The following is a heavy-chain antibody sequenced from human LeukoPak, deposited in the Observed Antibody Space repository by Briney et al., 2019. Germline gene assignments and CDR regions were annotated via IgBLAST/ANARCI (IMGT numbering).Heavy chain of an antibody. Sequence: GGSLRLSCAASGFTFSDYYMSWIRQAPGKGLEWVSYISSSGRTIYYADSVKGRFTISRDNAKNSLYLQMNSLRAEDTAVYYCARDFDSKYSGSYSGYWGQGTLVTVSS. D-gene: IGHD1-26*01. J-gene: IGHJ4*02. V-gene: IGHV3-11*04. CDR3: ARDFDSKYSGSYSGY. CDR1: GFTFSDYY. CDR2: ISSSGRTI.